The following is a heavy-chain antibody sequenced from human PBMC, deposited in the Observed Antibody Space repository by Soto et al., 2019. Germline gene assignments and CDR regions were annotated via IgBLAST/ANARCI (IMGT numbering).Heavy chain of an antibody. D-gene: IGHD6-19*01. CDR1: GFTFSSYG. Sequence: GGSLRLSCAASGFTFSSYGMHWVRQAPGKGLEWVAVIWYDGSNKYYADSVKGRFTISRDNSKNTLYLQMNSLRAEDTAVYYCARDRGPQARLVTWKYYYGMDVWGQGTTVTVYS. CDR3: ARDRGPQARLVTWKYYYGMDV. CDR2: IWYDGSNK. J-gene: IGHJ6*02. V-gene: IGHV3-33*01.